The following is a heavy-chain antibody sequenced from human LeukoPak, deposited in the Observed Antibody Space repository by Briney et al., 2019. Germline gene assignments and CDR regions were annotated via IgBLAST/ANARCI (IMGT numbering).Heavy chain of an antibody. V-gene: IGHV1-3*01. D-gene: IGHD6-19*01. J-gene: IGHJ4*02. CDR3: ARATSSGWSLYYFDY. Sequence: ASVKVSCKASGYTFTSYAMHWVRQAPGQRLEWMGWSNAGNGNTKYSQKFQGRVTITRDTSASTAYMELSSLRSEDTAVYYCARATSSGWSLYYFDYWGQGTLVTVSS. CDR1: GYTFTSYA. CDR2: SNAGNGNT.